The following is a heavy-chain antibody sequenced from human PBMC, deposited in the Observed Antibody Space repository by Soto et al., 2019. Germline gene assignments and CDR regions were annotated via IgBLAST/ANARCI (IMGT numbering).Heavy chain of an antibody. CDR2: MNPKSGST. D-gene: IGHD2-2*01. CDR3: VRVRSPSSWRQSGWFDP. V-gene: IGHV1-8*01. Sequence: QVQLVQSGAEVKKPGASVKVSCMASGYSFTTYDIHWVRQATGQGLVWMGWMNPKSGSTAYAPQFQARLTMTRDTSINTAHLEVNSLRVDDTATYFCVRVRSPSSWRQSGWFDPWGQGTRVIVSS. J-gene: IGHJ5*02. CDR1: GYSFTTYD.